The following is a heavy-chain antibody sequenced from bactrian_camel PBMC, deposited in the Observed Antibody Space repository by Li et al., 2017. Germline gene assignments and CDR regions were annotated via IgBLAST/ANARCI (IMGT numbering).Heavy chain of an antibody. CDR1: RFAFSDYD. V-gene: IGHV3-1*01. D-gene: IGHD2*01. J-gene: IGHJ4*01. CDR3: TKDLWGGALYYYTGEYNY. Sequence: DVQLVESGGGLVQPGGSLRLSCAASRFAFSDYDMTWVRQAQGKEREGVSCISWTGGITYYGDSVKGRFTISRDNAKNTLYLQLNSLKTEDTAMYYCTKDLWGGALYYYTGEYNYWGQGTQVTVS. CDR2: ISWTGGIT.